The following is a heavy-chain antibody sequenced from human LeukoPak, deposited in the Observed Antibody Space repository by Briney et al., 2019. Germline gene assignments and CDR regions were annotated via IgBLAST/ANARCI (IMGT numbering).Heavy chain of an antibody. CDR1: GGTFSSYA. CDR3: ARDEAETVPPDNYYYYGMDV. V-gene: IGHV1-69*04. D-gene: IGHD4-17*01. J-gene: IGHJ6*02. Sequence: ASVKVSCKASGGTFSSYAISWVRQAPGQGLEWMGRIIPILGIANYAQKFQGRVTITADRSTSTAYMELSSLRSEDTAVYYCARDEAETVPPDNYYYYGMDVWGQGTTVTVSS. CDR2: IIPILGIA.